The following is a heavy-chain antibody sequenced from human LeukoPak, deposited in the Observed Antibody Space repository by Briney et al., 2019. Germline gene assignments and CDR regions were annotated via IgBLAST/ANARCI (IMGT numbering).Heavy chain of an antibody. CDR1: GFTFSSFW. CDR2: IKQDGSEK. V-gene: IGHV3-7*01. Sequence: GGSLRLSCAASGFTFSSFWMSWVRQAPGKGLEWVANIKQDGSEKYYVDSVKGRFTISRDNAKNSLSLQMNSLRAEDTAVYYCHAEWITSSPPRAIDYWGQGTLVTVSS. D-gene: IGHD6-6*01. CDR3: HAEWITSSPPRAIDY. J-gene: IGHJ4*02.